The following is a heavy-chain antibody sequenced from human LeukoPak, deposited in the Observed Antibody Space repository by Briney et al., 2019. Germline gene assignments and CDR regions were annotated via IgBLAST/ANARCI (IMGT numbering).Heavy chain of an antibody. CDR1: GFTFSSYG. CDR2: ISYDGIIK. D-gene: IGHD2-15*01. Sequence: GGSLRLSRAASGFTFSSYGMHWVRQAPGKGLEWSAVISYDGIIKQYIDSVKGRFTISRDNSKNTVYLEMNNLRAEDTAVYYCVYCSGGNCYYTVRGWTYWGQGTLVTVSS. CDR3: VYCSGGNCYYTVRGWTY. J-gene: IGHJ4*02. V-gene: IGHV3-30*03.